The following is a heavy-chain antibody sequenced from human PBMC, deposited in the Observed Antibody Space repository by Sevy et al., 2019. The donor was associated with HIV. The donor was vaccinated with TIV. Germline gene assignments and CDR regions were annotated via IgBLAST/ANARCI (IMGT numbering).Heavy chain of an antibody. Sequence: SETLSLTCTVSGGSISSYYWSWIRQPPGKGLEWIGYIYYSGSTNYNPSLKSRVTISVDTSKNQFSLKLSSVTAADTAVYYYAIREGFGLSSWFDPWGQGTLVTVSS. CDR2: IYYSGST. V-gene: IGHV4-59*01. CDR1: GGSISSYY. D-gene: IGHD3-16*01. CDR3: AIREGFGLSSWFDP. J-gene: IGHJ5*02.